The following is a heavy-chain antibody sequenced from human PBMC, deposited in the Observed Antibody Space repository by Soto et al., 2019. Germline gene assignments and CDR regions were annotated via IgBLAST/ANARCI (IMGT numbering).Heavy chain of an antibody. Sequence: RRLSCAASGFTFSSYAMSWVRQAPGKGLEWVSAISGSGGSTYYADSVKGRFTISRDNSKNTLYLQMNSLRAEDTAVYYCAKDKYYDSRDFDYWGQGTLVTVSS. CDR2: ISGSGGST. V-gene: IGHV3-23*01. CDR3: AKDKYYDSRDFDY. D-gene: IGHD3-22*01. J-gene: IGHJ4*02. CDR1: GFTFSSYA.